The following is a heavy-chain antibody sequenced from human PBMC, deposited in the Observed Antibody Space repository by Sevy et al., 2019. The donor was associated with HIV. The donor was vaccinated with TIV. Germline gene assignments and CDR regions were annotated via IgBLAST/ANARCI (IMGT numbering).Heavy chain of an antibody. V-gene: IGHV4-34*01. Sequence: SETLSLTCAVYGGSFSGYYWNWIRQSPGKGLEWIGEINHSGSTHYNPSLKSRVTISVDTSKNNFSLRLNSVTAADTAVYYCARAPPVVVVPGAPSWFDPWGQEPWSPSPQ. CDR2: INHSGST. CDR1: GGSFSGYY. J-gene: IGHJ5*02. D-gene: IGHD2-2*01. CDR3: ARAPPVVVVPGAPSWFDP.